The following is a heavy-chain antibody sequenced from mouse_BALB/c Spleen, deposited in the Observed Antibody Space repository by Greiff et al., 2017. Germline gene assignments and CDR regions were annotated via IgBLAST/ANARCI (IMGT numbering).Heavy chain of an antibody. J-gene: IGHJ2*01. D-gene: IGHD2-10*02. Sequence: EVKLMESGGGLVQPGGSRKLSCAASGFTFSSFGMHWVRQAPEKGLEWVAYISSGSSTIYYADTVKGRFTISRDNPKNTLFLQMTSLRSEDTAMYYCARAYGNYVGYWGQGTTLTVSS. CDR1: GFTFSSFG. CDR3: ARAYGNYVGY. CDR2: ISSGSSTI. V-gene: IGHV5-17*02.